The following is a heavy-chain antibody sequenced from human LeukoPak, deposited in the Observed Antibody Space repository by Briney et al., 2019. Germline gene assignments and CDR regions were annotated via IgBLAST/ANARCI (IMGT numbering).Heavy chain of an antibody. J-gene: IGHJ6*03. V-gene: IGHV4-39*01. CDR1: GGSISRSSDY. Sequence: PSETLSLTCTVSGGSISRSSDYWGWIRQPPGKGLEWIGSIYYSGSTYYNPSLKSRVTISVDTSKNQFSLKLSSVTAADTAVYYCAAGDDYYYYYMDVWGKGTTVTVSS. CDR2: IYYSGST. D-gene: IGHD7-27*01. CDR3: AAGDDYYYYYMDV.